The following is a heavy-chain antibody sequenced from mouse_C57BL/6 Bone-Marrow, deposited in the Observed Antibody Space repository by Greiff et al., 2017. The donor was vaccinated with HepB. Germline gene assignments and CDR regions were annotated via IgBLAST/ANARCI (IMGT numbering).Heavy chain of an antibody. J-gene: IGHJ3*01. V-gene: IGHV5-4*01. CDR3: ARDRSSGYGFAY. CDR2: ISDGGGYT. CDR1: GFTFSSYA. Sequence: EVKLMESGGGLVKPGGSLKLSCAASGFTFSSYAMSWVRQTPEKRLEWVATISDGGGYTYYPDNVKGRFTISRDNAKNNLYLQMSHLKSEDTAMYYCARDRSSGYGFAYWGQGTLVTVSA. D-gene: IGHD3-2*02.